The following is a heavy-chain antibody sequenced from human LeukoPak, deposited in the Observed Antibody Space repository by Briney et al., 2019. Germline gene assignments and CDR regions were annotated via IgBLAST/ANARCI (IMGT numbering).Heavy chain of an antibody. CDR1: GFTFSSYA. V-gene: IGHV3-23*01. CDR2: ISGSGGST. D-gene: IGHD5-18*01. CDR3: AKGATWIQLWLLKSYFDY. J-gene: IGHJ4*02. Sequence: PGGSLRLSCAASGFTFSSYAMSGGRQAPGKGLEWVSAISGSGGSTYYAHSAKGRFTISRDNSKNTLYLQLNGLKAEDTAVYYCAKGATWIQLWLLKSYFDYWGQGTLVTVSS.